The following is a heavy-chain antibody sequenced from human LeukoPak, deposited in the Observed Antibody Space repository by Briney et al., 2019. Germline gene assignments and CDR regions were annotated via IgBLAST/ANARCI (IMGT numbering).Heavy chain of an antibody. J-gene: IGHJ4*02. Sequence: GRSLRLSCAASGFTFSSFGMHWVRQAPGKGLECVALISYDGSNKYYADSVKGRFTISRDNSKSTLYLQMNSLRAEDTAVYYCAKGGRSSWHNDCWGQGSLVTVSS. V-gene: IGHV3-30*18. CDR1: GFTFSSFG. D-gene: IGHD6-13*01. CDR2: ISYDGSNK. CDR3: AKGGRSSWHNDC.